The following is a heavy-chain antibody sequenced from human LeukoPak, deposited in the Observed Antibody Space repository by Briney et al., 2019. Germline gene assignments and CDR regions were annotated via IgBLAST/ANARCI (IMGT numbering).Heavy chain of an antibody. CDR3: ARGQEYSSSSCDY. D-gene: IGHD6-6*01. J-gene: IGHJ4*02. Sequence: GGSLRLSCAASGFTFSSYSMNWVRQAPGKGLGWVSSISSSSSYIYYADSVKGRFTISRDNAKTSLYLQMNSLRAEDTAVYYCARGQEYSSSSCDYWGQGTLVTVSS. V-gene: IGHV3-21*01. CDR2: ISSSSSYI. CDR1: GFTFSSYS.